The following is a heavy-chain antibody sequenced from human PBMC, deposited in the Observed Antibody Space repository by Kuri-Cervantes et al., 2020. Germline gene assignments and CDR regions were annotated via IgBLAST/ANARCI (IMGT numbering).Heavy chain of an antibody. J-gene: IGHJ3*02. D-gene: IGHD3-16*02. CDR2: FDPEDGET. CDR3: ATRDYIWGSYRGAFDI. Sequence: ASVKVSCKVSGYTLTELSMHWVRQAPGKGLEWMGGFDPEDGETIYAQKFQGRVTMTEDTSTDTAYMELSSLRSEDTAVYYCATRDYIWGSYRGAFDIWGQGTMVTVSS. CDR1: GYTLTELS. V-gene: IGHV1-24*01.